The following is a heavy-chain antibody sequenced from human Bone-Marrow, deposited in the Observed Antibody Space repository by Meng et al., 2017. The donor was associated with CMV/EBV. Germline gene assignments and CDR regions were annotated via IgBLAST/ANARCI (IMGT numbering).Heavy chain of an antibody. D-gene: IGHD3-22*01. V-gene: IGHV3-23*01. CDR2: ISGSGGST. CDR3: AKVGDNYYDTGGFYDAADY. CDR1: GFTFSSYA. Sequence: GESLKISCAASGFTFSSYAMSWVRQAPGKGLEWVSAISGSGGSTYYADSVKGRFTISRDNSKNTLYLQMNSLRAEDTAVYYCAKVGDNYYDTGGFYDAADYWGQGTLVTGSS. J-gene: IGHJ4*02.